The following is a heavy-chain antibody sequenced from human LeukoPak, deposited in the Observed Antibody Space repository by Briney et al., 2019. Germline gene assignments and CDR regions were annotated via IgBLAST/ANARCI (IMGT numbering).Heavy chain of an antibody. CDR2: IYHSGST. CDR3: ARGGQWLVRHLDY. CDR1: GGSISSSNW. V-gene: IGHV4-4*02. D-gene: IGHD6-19*01. Sequence: SETLSLTCAVSGGSISSSNWWSWVRQPPGKGLEWIGYIYHSGSTNYNPSLKSRVTISVDTSKNQFSLKLSSVTAADTAVYYCARGGQWLVRHLDYWGQGTLVTVSS. J-gene: IGHJ4*02.